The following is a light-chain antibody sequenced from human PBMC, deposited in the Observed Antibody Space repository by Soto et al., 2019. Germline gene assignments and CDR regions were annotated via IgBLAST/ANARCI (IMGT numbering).Light chain of an antibody. V-gene: IGKV1-9*01. CDR2: AAS. J-gene: IGKJ2*01. CDR1: QGISSY. Sequence: DIQLTQSPSFLSASVGDRVTITCRASQGISSYLAWYQQKPGKAPKLLIYAASTLQSGVPSRFSGSGSGTEFPLTISSLQPEDVATYYCQQLNSYPPRYTFGQGTKLEIK. CDR3: QQLNSYPPRYT.